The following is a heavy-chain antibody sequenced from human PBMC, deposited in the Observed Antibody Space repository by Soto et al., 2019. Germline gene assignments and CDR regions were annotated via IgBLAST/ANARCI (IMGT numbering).Heavy chain of an antibody. CDR1: GGSISSGDYY. CDR3: ARITTVTHRFDY. CDR2: IYYSGST. D-gene: IGHD4-17*01. Sequence: SETLSLTCTVSGGSISSGDYYWSWIRQPPGKGLEWIGYIYYSGSTYYNPSLKSRVTISVDTSKNQFSLKLSSVTAADTAVYYCARITTVTHRFDYWGQGTLVTVSS. J-gene: IGHJ4*02. V-gene: IGHV4-30-4*01.